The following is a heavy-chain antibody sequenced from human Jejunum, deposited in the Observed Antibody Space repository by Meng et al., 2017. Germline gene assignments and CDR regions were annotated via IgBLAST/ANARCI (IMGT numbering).Heavy chain of an antibody. CDR2: INTKTGSP. Sequence: QVSLVQSESEFKKPGASWTVSCKASGYTFSNYNMNWVRQAPGQGLEWMGWINTKTGSPTYAQGFTGRFVFSLDTSVSTAYLQISSLKADDTAVYYCARVITPGQGAFANWGQGTLVTVSS. D-gene: IGHD4-23*01. CDR1: GYTFSNYN. CDR3: ARVITPGQGAFAN. V-gene: IGHV7-4-1*02. J-gene: IGHJ4*02.